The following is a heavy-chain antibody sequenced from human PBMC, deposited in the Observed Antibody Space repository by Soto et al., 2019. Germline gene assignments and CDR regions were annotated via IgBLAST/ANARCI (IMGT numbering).Heavy chain of an antibody. D-gene: IGHD3-10*01. J-gene: IGHJ6*02. CDR3: ARLPSIINYPMDV. Sequence: QVQLQESGPGLVKPSEPLSLTCIVSGGSITSAGHYWRWVRQPPGKGLEWIGNIYYSGRTYYNPSLKSRVPIEVDTSNNHFSLTLRSVVPADTAVYFCARLPSIINYPMDVWGQGTTVTVSS. CDR1: GGSITSAGHY. V-gene: IGHV4-31*03. CDR2: IYYSGRT.